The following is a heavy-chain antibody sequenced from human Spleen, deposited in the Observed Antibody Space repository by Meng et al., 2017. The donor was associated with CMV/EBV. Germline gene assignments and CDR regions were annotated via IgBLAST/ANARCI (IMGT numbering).Heavy chain of an antibody. D-gene: IGHD3-22*01. CDR1: GYTFTTYD. CDR3: ARGTWDTSGYFVYFDY. CDR2: MNPNSDNT. J-gene: IGHJ4*02. V-gene: IGHV1-8*01. Sequence: ASVKVSCKASGYTFTTYDIHWVRQATGQGLEWMGWMNPNSDNTDHAQKFQGRATMTRNTSIRTAFMELSSLRSEDTAVYYCARGTWDTSGYFVYFDYWGQGTLVTVSS.